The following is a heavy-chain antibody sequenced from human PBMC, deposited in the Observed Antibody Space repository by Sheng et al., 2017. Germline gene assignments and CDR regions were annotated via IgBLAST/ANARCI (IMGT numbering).Heavy chain of an antibody. D-gene: IGHD3-3*01. CDR1: GGSISSSSYY. J-gene: IGHJ4*02. CDR3: ARRVYDFWAAFDY. V-gene: IGHV4-39*01. Sequence: QLQLQESGPGLVKPSETLSLTCTVSGGSISSSSYYWGWILQPPAKGLEWIGSIYYSGSTYYNPSLKSRVTISVDTSKNQFSLKLSSVTAADTAVYYCARRVYDFWAAFDYWGQGTLVTVSS. CDR2: IYYSGST.